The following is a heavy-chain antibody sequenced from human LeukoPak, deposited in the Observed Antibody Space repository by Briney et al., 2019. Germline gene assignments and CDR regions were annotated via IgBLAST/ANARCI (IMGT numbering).Heavy chain of an antibody. CDR3: VRYLSGWYYFDW. CDR1: GFTFSSSA. D-gene: IGHD6-19*01. Sequence: PGGSLRLSCAASGFTFSSSAMSWVRQVPGKGLEWVSGISASGGSTSYADSVRGRFTISRDNSKNTLYLQINSLTAEDTAIYYCVRYLSGWYYFDWWGQGTLVTVSS. CDR2: ISASGGST. J-gene: IGHJ4*02. V-gene: IGHV3-23*01.